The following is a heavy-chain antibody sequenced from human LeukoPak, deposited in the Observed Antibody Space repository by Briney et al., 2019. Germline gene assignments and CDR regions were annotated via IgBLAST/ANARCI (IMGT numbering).Heavy chain of an antibody. CDR1: GYTFTSYG. J-gene: IGHJ6*03. Sequence: ASVKVSCKASGYTFTSYGISWVRQAPGQGLEWMGWISAYNGNTNYAQRLQGRVTMTTDTSTSTAYMELRSLRSDDTAAYYCARDYGTYYYGSGSYPRMDVWGKGTTVTVSS. D-gene: IGHD3-10*01. CDR3: ARDYGTYYYGSGSYPRMDV. CDR2: ISAYNGNT. V-gene: IGHV1-18*04.